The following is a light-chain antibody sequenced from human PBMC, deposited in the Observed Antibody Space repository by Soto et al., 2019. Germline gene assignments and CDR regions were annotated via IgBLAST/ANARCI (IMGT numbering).Light chain of an antibody. CDR1: QRFGSSN. CDR2: STS. J-gene: IGKJ1*01. Sequence: EIVLTQSPGTLSLSPGERGTLSCRASQRFGSSNLAWYQQKPGQAPRILIYSTSSRATGIPDRFSGSGSGTDFTLTISRLEPEDFAVYYCQQYGNSPWTFGQGTKVDIK. V-gene: IGKV3-20*01. CDR3: QQYGNSPWT.